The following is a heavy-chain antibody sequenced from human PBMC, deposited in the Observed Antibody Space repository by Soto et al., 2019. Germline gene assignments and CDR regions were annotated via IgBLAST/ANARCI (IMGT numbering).Heavy chain of an antibody. CDR2: IYHSGST. CDR1: GGSISSGGYS. Sequence: SETLSLTCAVSGGSISSGGYSWSWIRQPPGKGLEWIGYIYHSGSTYYNPSLKSRVTISLDTSKNQFSLELRSVTAADTAVYYCASYGSGSYYNGYYFDYWGQGTLVTVSS. J-gene: IGHJ4*02. V-gene: IGHV4-30-2*01. D-gene: IGHD3-10*01. CDR3: ASYGSGSYYNGYYFDY.